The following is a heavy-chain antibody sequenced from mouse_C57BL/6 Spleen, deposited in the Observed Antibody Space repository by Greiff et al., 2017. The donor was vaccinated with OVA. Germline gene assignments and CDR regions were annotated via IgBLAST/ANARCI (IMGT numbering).Heavy chain of an antibody. CDR3: ARVNWAERWYFDV. D-gene: IGHD4-1*01. V-gene: IGHV1-72*01. CDR2: IDPNSGGT. J-gene: IGHJ1*03. CDR1: GYTFTSYW. Sequence: QVQLQQPGAELVKPGASVKVSCKASGYTFTSYWMHWVKQRPGQGLEWIGRIDPNSGGTKYNEKFKSKATLTVDKPSSTAYMQLSSLTSEDSAVYYCARVNWAERWYFDVWGTGTTVTVSS.